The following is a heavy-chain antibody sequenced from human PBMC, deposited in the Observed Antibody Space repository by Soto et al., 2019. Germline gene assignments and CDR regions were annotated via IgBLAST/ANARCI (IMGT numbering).Heavy chain of an antibody. CDR3: ARGDGDYYDGNGYLGRH. D-gene: IGHD3-22*01. CDR1: GFTFSSYW. Sequence: EVQLVESGGGLVQPGGSLTLSCAASGFTFSSYWMHWVRQAPGKGLVWVARIKSDGSGTIYADSVKGRLTISRDTARNSPYLQMNSLRAEVTAVYFCARGDGDYYDGNGYLGRHWGQGTLVTVSS. CDR2: IKSDGSGT. J-gene: IGHJ4*02. V-gene: IGHV3-74*01.